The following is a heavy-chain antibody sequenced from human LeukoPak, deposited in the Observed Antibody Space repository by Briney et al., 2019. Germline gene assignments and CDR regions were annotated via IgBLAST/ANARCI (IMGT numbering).Heavy chain of an antibody. D-gene: IGHD6-13*01. J-gene: IGHJ6*02. V-gene: IGHV1-8*01. CDR3: ARGASSSWYVYYYYGMDV. CDR2: MNPNSGNT. CDR1: GYTFTSYD. Sequence: GASVKLSCNASGYTFTSYDINWVRQATGQGREWMGCMNPNSGNTVYAQKFQDRDTMTRNTSISTAYMELSSLRSEDTAVYYCARGASSSWYVYYYYGMDVWGQGTTVTVSS.